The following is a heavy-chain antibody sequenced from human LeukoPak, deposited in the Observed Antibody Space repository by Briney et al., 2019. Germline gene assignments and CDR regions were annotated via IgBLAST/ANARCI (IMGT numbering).Heavy chain of an antibody. Sequence: GGSLRLSCAASGFTFSSYGMPWVRQAPGKGLEWVAVISYDGSNKYYADSVKGRFTISRDNSKNTLYLQMNSLRAEDTAVYYCAKDLVRGVIKYYYYGMDVWGKGTTVTVSS. D-gene: IGHD3-10*01. CDR1: GFTFSSYG. CDR3: AKDLVRGVIKYYYYGMDV. CDR2: ISYDGSNK. J-gene: IGHJ6*04. V-gene: IGHV3-30*18.